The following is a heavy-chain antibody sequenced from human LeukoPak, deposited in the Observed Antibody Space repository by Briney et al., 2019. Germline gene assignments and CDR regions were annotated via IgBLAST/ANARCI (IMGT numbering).Heavy chain of an antibody. D-gene: IGHD1-26*01. V-gene: IGHV3-15*01. Sequence: PGGSLRLSCAASGFTFSNAWMSWVRQAPGKGLEWVGRIKSKTDGGTTDYAAPVKGRFTISRDDSKNTLYLQVNSLKTEDTAVYYCASVGATTGSFDYWGQGTLVTVSS. J-gene: IGHJ4*02. CDR2: IKSKTDGGTT. CDR3: ASVGATTGSFDY. CDR1: GFTFSNAW.